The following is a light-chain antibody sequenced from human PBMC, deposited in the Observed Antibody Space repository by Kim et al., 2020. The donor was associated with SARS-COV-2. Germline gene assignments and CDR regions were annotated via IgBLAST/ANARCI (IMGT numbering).Light chain of an antibody. CDR2: DDS. CDR3: QVLDSSSDV. V-gene: IGLV3-21*03. J-gene: IGLJ1*01. CDR1: NSGRKS. Sequence: SGAPGKTARTTCGGNNSGRKSVHWYQQKPGRAPVLVVYDDSDRPSGIPERFSGSNSGNMATLTISRVEARDEADHYCQVLDSSSDVFGTGTKVTVL.